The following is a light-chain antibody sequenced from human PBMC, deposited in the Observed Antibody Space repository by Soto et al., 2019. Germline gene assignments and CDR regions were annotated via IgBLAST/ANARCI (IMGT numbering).Light chain of an antibody. CDR3: QYYGSPSWT. CDR2: GTS. V-gene: IGKV3-20*01. CDR1: QSVPSNY. J-gene: IGKJ1*01. Sequence: EIVLTQSPGNLSLSPGERATLSCRASQSVPSNYLAWYQQRPGQAPRLLIFGTSSMATGIPDKFSGSGSGTDFTLTISRLEPDDFAEYYCQYYGSPSWTFGQGTKVEIK.